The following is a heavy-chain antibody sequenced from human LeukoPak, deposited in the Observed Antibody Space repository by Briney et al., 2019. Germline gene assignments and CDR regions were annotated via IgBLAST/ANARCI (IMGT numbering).Heavy chain of an antibody. CDR3: AKGLNSGNYPYFDY. D-gene: IGHD1-26*01. V-gene: IGHV3-74*01. J-gene: IGHJ4*02. Sequence: PGGSLRLSCAASGFTFSSYWMHWVRQDPGKGLVWVSYIRGDGTSTSYADSVRGRFTISRDNSKNTLYLQMNSLRAEDTAVYYCAKGLNSGNYPYFDYWGQGTLVTVSS. CDR1: GFTFSSYW. CDR2: IRGDGTST.